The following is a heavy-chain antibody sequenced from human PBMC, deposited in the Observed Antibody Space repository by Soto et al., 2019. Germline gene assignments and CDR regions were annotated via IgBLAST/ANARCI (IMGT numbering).Heavy chain of an antibody. D-gene: IGHD6-19*01. CDR1: GFTFSSYG. J-gene: IGHJ4*02. V-gene: IGHV3-33*01. CDR2: IWYDGSNK. Sequence: GGSLRLSCAASGFTFSSYGMHWVRQAPGKGLEWVAVIWYDGSNKYYADSVKGRFTISRDNSKNTLYLQMNSLRAEDTAVYYCARDQGGGSIAVFDYWGQGTLVTVSS. CDR3: ARDQGGGSIAVFDY.